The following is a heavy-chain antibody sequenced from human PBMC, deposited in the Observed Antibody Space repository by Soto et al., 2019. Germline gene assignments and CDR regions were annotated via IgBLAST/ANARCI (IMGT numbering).Heavy chain of an antibody. V-gene: IGHV1-69*13. Sequence: GASVKVSCKASGGTFSSYAISWVRQAPGQGLEWMGGIIPIFGTANYAQKFQGRVTITADESTSTAYMELSSLRSEDTAVYYCARVIVGATTRKYYYGMDVWGQGTTVTVSS. D-gene: IGHD1-26*01. CDR3: ARVIVGATTRKYYYGMDV. CDR2: IIPIFGTA. CDR1: GGTFSSYA. J-gene: IGHJ6*02.